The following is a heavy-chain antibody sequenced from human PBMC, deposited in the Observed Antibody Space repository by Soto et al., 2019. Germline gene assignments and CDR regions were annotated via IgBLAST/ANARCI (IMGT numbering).Heavy chain of an antibody. CDR2: FDPEDGET. J-gene: IGHJ3*02. V-gene: IGHV1-24*01. CDR3: ATIDMVRGVIILGGAFDI. D-gene: IGHD3-10*01. Sequence: ASVKVSCKVSGYTLTELSMHWVRQAPGKGLEWMGGFDPEDGETIYAQKFQGRVTMTEDTSTDTAYMELSSLRSEDTAVYYCATIDMVRGVIILGGAFDIWGQGTMVTVSS. CDR1: GYTLTELS.